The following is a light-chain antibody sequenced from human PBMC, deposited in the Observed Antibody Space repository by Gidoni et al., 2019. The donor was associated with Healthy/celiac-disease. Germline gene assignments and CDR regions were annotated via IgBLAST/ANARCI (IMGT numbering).Light chain of an antibody. J-gene: IGKJ5*01. V-gene: IGKV1-13*02. Sequence: AIQLTQSPSSLSASVGVRVTITCRASQGISSALAWYQQKPGKAPKLLIYDASSLESGVPSRFSGSGSGTDFTLTISSLQPEDFATYYCQQFNSYPITFGQGTRLEIK. CDR1: QGISSA. CDR2: DAS. CDR3: QQFNSYPIT.